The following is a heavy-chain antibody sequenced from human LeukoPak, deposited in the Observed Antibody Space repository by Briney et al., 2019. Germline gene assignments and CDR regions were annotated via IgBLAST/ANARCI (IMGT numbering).Heavy chain of an antibody. Sequence: SKTLSLTCAVYGGSFSGYYWSWIRQPPGKGLEWIGEINHSGSTNYNPSLKSRVTISVDTSKNQFSLKLSSVTAADTAVYYCARASLRYFDRTSWFDPWGQGTLVTVSS. CDR3: ARASLRYFDRTSWFDP. J-gene: IGHJ5*02. D-gene: IGHD3-9*01. CDR2: INHSGST. V-gene: IGHV4-34*01. CDR1: GGSFSGYY.